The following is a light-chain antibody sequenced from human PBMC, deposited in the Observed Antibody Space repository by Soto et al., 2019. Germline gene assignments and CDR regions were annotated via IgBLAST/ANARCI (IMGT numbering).Light chain of an antibody. J-gene: IGLJ1*01. CDR2: EVI. V-gene: IGLV2-18*02. CDR3: YSYTSSSTYV. CDR1: SSDVGGYNR. Sequence: QSALTQPPSVSGSPGQSVTISCTGTSSDVGGYNRVSWYQQPPGTAPKLVIYEVIHRPSGVPARFSGSKSGNTASLTIPGLQAEDEADYYCYSYTSSSTYVFGTGTKLTVL.